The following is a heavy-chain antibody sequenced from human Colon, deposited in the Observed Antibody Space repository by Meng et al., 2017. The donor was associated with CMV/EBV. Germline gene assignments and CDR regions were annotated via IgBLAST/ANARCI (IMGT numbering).Heavy chain of an antibody. D-gene: IGHD3-9*01. J-gene: IGHJ4*02. CDR3: MVFRSGYPD. CDR2: NKIKVSNYDI. V-gene: IGHV3-72*01. Sequence: DVPLGECRGDLAQAGWTPDASLATSGVTFNCHFMAWDRQAPRKVLELDGRNKIKVSNYDIQYTTSVKDRSTISRNASRNSLYLQMNSHKPENTPIYYCMVFRSGYPDWGQGTLVTVSS. CDR1: GVTFNCHF.